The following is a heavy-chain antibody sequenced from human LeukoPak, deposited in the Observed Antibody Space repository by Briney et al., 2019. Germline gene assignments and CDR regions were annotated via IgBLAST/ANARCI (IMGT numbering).Heavy chain of an antibody. CDR3: ARSCSSTSCSMRTHYYYGMDV. CDR2: VNPSGGST. CDR1: GYTFTSYY. D-gene: IGHD2-2*01. V-gene: IGHV1-46*01. Sequence: ASVKVSCKASGYTFTSYYMHWVRQAPGQGLEWMGIVNPSGGSTSYAQKFQGRVTMTRDTSTSTVYMELSSLRSEDTAVYYCARSCSSTSCSMRTHYYYGMDVWGQGTTVTVSS. J-gene: IGHJ6*02.